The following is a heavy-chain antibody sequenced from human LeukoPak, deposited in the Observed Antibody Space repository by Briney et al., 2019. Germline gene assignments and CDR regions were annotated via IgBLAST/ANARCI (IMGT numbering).Heavy chain of an antibody. Sequence: PGGSLRLSCAASEFTFSSYSMNWVRQAPGKGLEWVSTFKTNYNQVYYAESVRGRFTMSTDNSKKTAYLQMNSLRVEDTALYYCARSVPDYTRFDFWGQGALVTVSS. CDR1: EFTFSSYS. CDR2: FKTNYNQV. J-gene: IGHJ4*02. V-gene: IGHV3-21*04. D-gene: IGHD4-11*01. CDR3: ARSVPDYTRFDF.